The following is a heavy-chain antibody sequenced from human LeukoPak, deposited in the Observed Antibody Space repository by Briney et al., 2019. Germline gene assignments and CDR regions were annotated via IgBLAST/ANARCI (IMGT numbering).Heavy chain of an antibody. Sequence: GGSLRLSCSASGFTFSSYAMHWVRQAPGKGLEYVSAISSNGGSTYYADSVKGRFTISRDNSKNTLYLQMSSLRAEDTAVYYCVKYSSGWYYYFDYWGQGTLDTVSS. CDR2: ISSNGGST. D-gene: IGHD6-19*01. V-gene: IGHV3-64D*09. CDR3: VKYSSGWYYYFDY. CDR1: GFTFSSYA. J-gene: IGHJ4*02.